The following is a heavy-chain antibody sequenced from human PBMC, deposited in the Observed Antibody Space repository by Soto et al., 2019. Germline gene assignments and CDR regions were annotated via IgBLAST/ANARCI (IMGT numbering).Heavy chain of an antibody. J-gene: IGHJ6*03. CDR3: ARHNQRGEQSPNYYYMDV. CDR1: GGSISSSSYY. Sequence: QLQLQESGPGLVKPSETLSLTCTVSGGSISSSSYYWGWIRQPPGKGLEWIGSIYYSGGTYYDPSLKSRVTISVDKSNNQFSLNLSSVTAADTALYYCARHNQRGEQSPNYYYMDVWVKGPTVTVSS. CDR2: IYYSGGT. V-gene: IGHV4-39*01. D-gene: IGHD3-10*01.